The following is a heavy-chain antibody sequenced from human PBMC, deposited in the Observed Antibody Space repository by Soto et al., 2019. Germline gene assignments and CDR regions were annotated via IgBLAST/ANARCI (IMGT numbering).Heavy chain of an antibody. Sequence: QVQLQESGPGLVKPSETLSLTCTVSGVSISSCYWSWIRQPPGKGLEWIGYIYYSGSTNYNPSLKGRVTIPVDPSKNPFSLKRSSVTAADTAVYYCTGGWGGYFDLWGRGTLVTVSS. J-gene: IGHJ2*01. CDR2: IYYSGST. CDR3: TGGWGGYFDL. D-gene: IGHD1-26*01. CDR1: GVSISSCY. V-gene: IGHV4-59*01.